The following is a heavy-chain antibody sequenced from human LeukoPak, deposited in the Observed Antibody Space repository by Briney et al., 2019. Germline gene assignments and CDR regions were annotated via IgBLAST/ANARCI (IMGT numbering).Heavy chain of an antibody. CDR1: GGSISSGGYS. CDR2: IYHSETT. J-gene: IGHJ4*02. D-gene: IGHD3-22*01. Sequence: SQTLSLTCAVSGGSISSGGYSWSWIRQPPGKGLEWIGYIYHSETTYYNPSLKSRVTLSVDRSKNQFSLKLSSVTAADTAVYYCARDSSGYYFDYWGQGTLVTVSS. V-gene: IGHV4-30-2*01. CDR3: ARDSSGYYFDY.